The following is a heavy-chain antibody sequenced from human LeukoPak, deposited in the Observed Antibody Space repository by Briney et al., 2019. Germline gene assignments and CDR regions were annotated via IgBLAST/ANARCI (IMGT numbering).Heavy chain of an antibody. CDR3: ARSGPAAYYYYYMDV. Sequence: SETLSLTCTVSGGSISSYYWSWIRQPPGKGLEWIGYIYHSGSTYYNPSLKSRVTISVDRSKNQFSLKLSSVTAADTAVYYCARSGPAAYYYYYMDVWGKGTTVTVSS. CDR2: IYHSGST. J-gene: IGHJ6*03. CDR1: GGSISSYY. V-gene: IGHV4-59*12. D-gene: IGHD2-2*01.